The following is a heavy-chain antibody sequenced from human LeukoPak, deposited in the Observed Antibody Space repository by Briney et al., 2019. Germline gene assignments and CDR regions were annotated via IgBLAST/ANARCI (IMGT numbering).Heavy chain of an antibody. Sequence: GGSLRLSCAASGFTFSSYAMSWVRQAPGKGLEWVSAISGSGGSTYYADSVKGWFTISRDNSKNTLYLQMNSLRAEDTAVYYCAKGRGYSYGFFDYWGQGTLVTVSS. CDR3: AKGRGYSYGFFDY. V-gene: IGHV3-23*01. CDR1: GFTFSSYA. CDR2: ISGSGGST. D-gene: IGHD5-18*01. J-gene: IGHJ4*02.